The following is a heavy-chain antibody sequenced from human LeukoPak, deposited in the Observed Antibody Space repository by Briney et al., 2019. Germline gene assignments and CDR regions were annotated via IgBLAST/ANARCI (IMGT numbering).Heavy chain of an antibody. V-gene: IGHV3-23*01. D-gene: IGHD3-22*01. CDR3: ARDQEGYYYDSSGYYVFDY. CDR2: ISGSGGST. J-gene: IGHJ4*02. CDR1: GFTFNNYA. Sequence: GGSLRLSCAASGFTFNNYAMSWVRQAPGKGLEWVSGISGSGGSTYYADSVKGRFTISRDNSKNTLYLQTNSLRAEDTAVYYCARDQEGYYYDSSGYYVFDYWGQGTLVTVSS.